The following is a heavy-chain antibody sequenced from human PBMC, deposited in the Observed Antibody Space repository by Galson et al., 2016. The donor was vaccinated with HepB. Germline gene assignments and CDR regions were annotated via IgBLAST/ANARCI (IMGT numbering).Heavy chain of an antibody. J-gene: IGHJ4*02. D-gene: IGHD3-3*01. CDR1: GFSLSTSGVA. CDR2: VYWDDDK. V-gene: IGHV2-5*02. Sequence: PALVKPTQTLTLTCTFSGFSLSTSGVAVGWIRQPRGKALEWLALVYWDDDKRYSPSLKSRLTITKDTSKNQVVLTMTNMDPVDTATYYCARIGRIFGLIQSSYYFDYWGQGTLVTVS. CDR3: ARIGRIFGLIQSSYYFDY.